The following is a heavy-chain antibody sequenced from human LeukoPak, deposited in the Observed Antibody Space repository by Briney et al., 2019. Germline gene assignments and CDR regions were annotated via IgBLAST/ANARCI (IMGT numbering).Heavy chain of an antibody. D-gene: IGHD3-22*01. Sequence: PGGSLRLSCAASGFTFSSYNMNWVRQAPGKGLEWVSSISSSSSYIYYADSVKGRFTISRDNAKKSLYLQMNSLRDEDTAVYYCARRGYFDSSGYSLDYWGQGTLVTVSS. V-gene: IGHV3-21*01. CDR3: ARRGYFDSSGYSLDY. J-gene: IGHJ4*02. CDR1: GFTFSSYN. CDR2: ISSSSSYI.